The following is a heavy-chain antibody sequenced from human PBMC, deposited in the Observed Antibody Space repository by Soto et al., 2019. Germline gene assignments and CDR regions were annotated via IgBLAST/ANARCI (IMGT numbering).Heavy chain of an antibody. D-gene: IGHD3-16*01. CDR3: ARWGEVSHNPGGNYYYGMDV. Sequence: VKLLQSGGGVVPPGGSLRLSCVASGFAFGNYGLHWVRQPPGKGLEWVASILYDGSDKFYADSVKGRFTVSRDDSKKTFYVQMDSLRAEDTAVYFCARWGEVSHNPGGNYYYGMDVWGQGTTVTVSS. J-gene: IGHJ6*02. V-gene: IGHV3-30*03. CDR1: GFAFGNYG. CDR2: ILYDGSDK.